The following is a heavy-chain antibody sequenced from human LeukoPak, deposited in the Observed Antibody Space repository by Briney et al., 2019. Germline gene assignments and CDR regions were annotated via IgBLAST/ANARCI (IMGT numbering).Heavy chain of an antibody. CDR1: AFSISSSY. D-gene: IGHD6-6*01. J-gene: IGHJ4*02. CDR3: ARGVGVKRYYFDQ. Sequence: GGSLRLSCAASAFSISSSYMYWVRQTPGKGLQWVSVIFDEGTTYYADSVKGRFTISRDNSRTTLFLQMSSLRVEETAVYYCARGVGVKRYYFDQWGQGTLVTVSS. V-gene: IGHV3-66*01. CDR2: IFDEGTT.